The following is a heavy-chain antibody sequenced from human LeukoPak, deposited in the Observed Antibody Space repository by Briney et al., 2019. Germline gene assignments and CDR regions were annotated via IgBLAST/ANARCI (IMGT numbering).Heavy chain of an antibody. V-gene: IGHV1-2*02. CDR2: INPHGGNA. J-gene: IGHJ4*02. CDR3: ARVNGPGMALGGSKY. Sequence: ASLKVSCKASGYTFSDYYIHWVGQAPGQGLEWMGWINPHGGNANVAQKFKGRVTVTRDTSTTTVYLVLDSLNSDDTALYYCARVNGPGMALGGSKYWGQGTLVTVSS. CDR1: GYTFSDYY. D-gene: IGHD2-15*01.